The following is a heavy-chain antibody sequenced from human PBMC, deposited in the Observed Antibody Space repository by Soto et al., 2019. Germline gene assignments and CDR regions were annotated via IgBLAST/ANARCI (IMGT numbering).Heavy chain of an antibody. J-gene: IGHJ4*02. CDR3: AKDYIKALNDY. CDR2: ISGSGDST. V-gene: IGHV3-23*01. D-gene: IGHD3-16*02. CDR1: GFTFSTYG. Sequence: HPGGSLRLSCAASGFTFSTYGMSWVRQAPGKGLEWVSSISGSGDSTYYADSVKGRFTISRDNPKNTLYLQMNSLRAEDTAIYYCAKDYIKALNDYWGQGTLVTVSS.